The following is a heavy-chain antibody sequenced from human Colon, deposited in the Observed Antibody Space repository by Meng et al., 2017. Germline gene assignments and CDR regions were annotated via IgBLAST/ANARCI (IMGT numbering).Heavy chain of an antibody. CDR1: AVSVSNDSYY. CDR2: IYYSGRT. Sequence: SETLSLTCSVSAVSVSNDSYYWSWVRQFPGKGLEWIGNIYYSGRTNYNPSLKSRVTISVDRSKNQFSLHLSSVTAADTAVYFCASSWELPFYFDDWGQGTPVTVSS. V-gene: IGHV4-61*01. J-gene: IGHJ4*02. CDR3: ASSWELPFYFDD. D-gene: IGHD3-10*01.